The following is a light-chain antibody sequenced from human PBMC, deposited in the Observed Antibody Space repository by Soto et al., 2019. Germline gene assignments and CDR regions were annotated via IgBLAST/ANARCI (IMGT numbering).Light chain of an antibody. CDR2: DNN. J-gene: IGLJ2*01. Sequence: QSVLTQPPSVSAAPGQKVTMSCSGSSSNIGNNYVSWYQQLPGRAPKLLIYDNNKRPSEIPDRFSGSKSGTSATLGITGLQTGDEADYYCGTWDSSLSAVVFGGGTKVTVL. CDR1: SSNIGNNY. V-gene: IGLV1-51*01. CDR3: GTWDSSLSAVV.